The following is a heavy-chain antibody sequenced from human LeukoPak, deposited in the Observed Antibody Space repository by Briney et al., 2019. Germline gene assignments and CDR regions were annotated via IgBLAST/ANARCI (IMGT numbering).Heavy chain of an antibody. Sequence: SQTLSLTCAISGDSVSGNSVAWNWIRQSPSRGLEWLGRTYYRSKWYNDYAVTVKGRITINPDTSKNQFSLQLNSVTPEDTAVYYCARDKTWLRLYAFDIWGQGTMVTVSS. D-gene: IGHD5-12*01. CDR1: GDSVSGNSVA. V-gene: IGHV6-1*01. CDR3: ARDKTWLRLYAFDI. CDR2: TYYRSKWYN. J-gene: IGHJ3*02.